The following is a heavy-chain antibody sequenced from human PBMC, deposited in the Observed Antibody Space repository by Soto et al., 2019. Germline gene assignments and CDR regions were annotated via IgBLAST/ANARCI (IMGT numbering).Heavy chain of an antibody. D-gene: IGHD3-10*01. CDR3: ARVIYGSGPNWFDP. J-gene: IGHJ5*02. CDR1: GFTFDDYG. Sequence: EVQLVESGGGVVRPGGSLRLSCAASGFTFDDYGMSWVRQAPGKGLEWVSGINWNGGSTGYADSVKGRFTISRDNAKNTLYLQMNSLRAEDTAVYHCARVIYGSGPNWFDPWGQGTMVTVSS. CDR2: INWNGGST. V-gene: IGHV3-20*01.